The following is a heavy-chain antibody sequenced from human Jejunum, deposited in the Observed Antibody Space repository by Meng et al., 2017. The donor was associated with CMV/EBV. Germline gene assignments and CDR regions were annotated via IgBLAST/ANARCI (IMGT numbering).Heavy chain of an antibody. CDR2: ISWNSGRI. V-gene: IGHV3-9*01. J-gene: IGHJ6*02. Sequence: SGVTFDDYAMHWVRQAPGKGLAWVSGISWNSGRIGYADSVKGRFTISRDNAKNSLYLQMNSLRAEDTALYYCAKDKGRNYYYGMDVWGQGTTVTVSS. CDR3: AKDKGRNYYYGMDV. CDR1: GVTFDDYA.